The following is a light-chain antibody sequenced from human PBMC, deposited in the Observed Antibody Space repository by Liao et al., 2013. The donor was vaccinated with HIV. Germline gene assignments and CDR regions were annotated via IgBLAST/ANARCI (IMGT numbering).Light chain of an antibody. J-gene: IGLJ3*02. CDR3: QVWDSSSGHPGV. V-gene: IGLV3-1*01. CDR1: KLGDKY. CDR2: QDS. Sequence: SYELTQPPSVSVSPGQTASITCSGDKLGDKYACWYQQKPGQSPVLVIYQDSKRPSGIPERFSGSNSGNTATLTISRVEAGDEADYYCQVWDSSSGHPGVFGGGTKLTVL.